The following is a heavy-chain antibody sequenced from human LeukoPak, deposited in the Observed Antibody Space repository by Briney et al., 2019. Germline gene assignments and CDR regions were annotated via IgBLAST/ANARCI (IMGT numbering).Heavy chain of an antibody. V-gene: IGHV1-46*01. CDR1: GYTFTNYY. Sequence: GASVKVSCKASGYTFTNYYMHWVRQAPGQGLEWMGMINPSGGSTTYAQKFQGRVTMTRDTSTSTVYMELSSLRSEDTAVYYCARGETYYYYMDVWGKGTTVTVSS. CDR2: INPSGGST. J-gene: IGHJ6*03. CDR3: ARGETYYYYMDV.